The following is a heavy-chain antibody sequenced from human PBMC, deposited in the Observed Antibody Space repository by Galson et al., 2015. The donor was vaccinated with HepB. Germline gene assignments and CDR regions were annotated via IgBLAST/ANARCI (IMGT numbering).Heavy chain of an antibody. CDR1: RFTFSRYA. CDR2: MSSDGSIE. CDR3: ARAGFCASGACYSSFDS. Sequence: SLRLSCAASRFTFSRYAMHWVCQAPGKGLQWLAFMSSDGSIEYYADSVKGRFTISRDNSKNTLYLQINSLRTEDTAIYYCARAGFCASGACYSSFDSWGQGTLVTVSS. D-gene: IGHD2-21*02. J-gene: IGHJ4*02. V-gene: IGHV3-30-3*01.